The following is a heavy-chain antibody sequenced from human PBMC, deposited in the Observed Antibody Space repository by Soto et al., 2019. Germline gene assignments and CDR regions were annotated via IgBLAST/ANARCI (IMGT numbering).Heavy chain of an antibody. V-gene: IGHV3-30*02. J-gene: IGHJ6*02. D-gene: IGHD1-26*01. CDR1: GFTFSTYG. CDR3: TTDPVGATTFYYYCGMDV. CDR2: IQFDGSKT. Sequence: GGSLRLSCAPSGFTFSTYGMHWVRQAPGKGLEWVAGIQFDGSKTYYADSVKGRFTISRDNSQNILYLQTNSLRAEDTAVYYCTTDPVGATTFYYYCGMDVWGQGTTVTVSS.